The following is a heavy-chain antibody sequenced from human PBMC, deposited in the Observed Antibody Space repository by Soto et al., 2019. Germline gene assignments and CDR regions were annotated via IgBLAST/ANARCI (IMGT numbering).Heavy chain of an antibody. CDR3: ARVGRVAAPSFDD. J-gene: IGHJ4*02. V-gene: IGHV1-3*01. Sequence: QVQFVQSGAEVKRPGASVTVSCKASGYTFTSHAIHWVRQAPGERLECMGWIHAGNGKTKYSQSFQSRVIFTSDTSASTVYMELSRLKSEDTAVYYCARVGRVAAPSFDDWGQGTLVNVSS. D-gene: IGHD6-6*01. CDR1: GYTFTSHA. CDR2: IHAGNGKT.